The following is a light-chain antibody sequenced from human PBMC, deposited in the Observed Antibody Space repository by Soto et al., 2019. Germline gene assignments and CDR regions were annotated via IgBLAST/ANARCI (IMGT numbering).Light chain of an antibody. V-gene: IGLV2-14*01. Sequence: QSALTQPASVSGSPGQSITLSCTGTSSDIGGYNYVSWYQQHPGEAPKLMIFEVNNRPSGVSHRFSGSKSGNTASLTISGRQAEDEADYYCSSYTSSSTSVFGGGTKVTVL. CDR1: SSDIGGYNY. J-gene: IGLJ1*01. CDR3: SSYTSSSTSV. CDR2: EVN.